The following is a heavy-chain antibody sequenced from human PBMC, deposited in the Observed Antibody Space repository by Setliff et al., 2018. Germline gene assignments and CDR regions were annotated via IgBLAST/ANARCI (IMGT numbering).Heavy chain of an antibody. CDR1: GFRFTSHW. J-gene: IGHJ4*02. CDR3: ARRADGYNDFFDS. V-gene: IGHV5-51*01. D-gene: IGHD6-25*01. CDR2: IWPGDSDT. Sequence: GESLKISCQGSGFRFTSHWIGWVRQMLGKGLEWMGLIWPGDSDTKYSPSFQGRVTISADKSINTAYLEWSSLQASDTAMYYCARRADGYNDFFDSWGQGTLVTVSS.